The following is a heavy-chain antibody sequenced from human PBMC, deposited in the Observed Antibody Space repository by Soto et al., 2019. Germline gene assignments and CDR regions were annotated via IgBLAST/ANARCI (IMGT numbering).Heavy chain of an antibody. CDR1: GGSISSSSYY. V-gene: IGHV4-39*01. Sequence: QLQLQESGPGLVKPSETLSLTCTVSGGSISSSSYYWGWIRQPPGKGLEWIGSIYYSGSTYYNPSLNSRVTISVDTSKIQFSLKLSSVTAADTAVYYCARRCSSTSCYARGAYLDYWGQGILVTVSS. CDR2: IYYSGST. D-gene: IGHD2-2*01. CDR3: ARRCSSTSCYARGAYLDY. J-gene: IGHJ4*02.